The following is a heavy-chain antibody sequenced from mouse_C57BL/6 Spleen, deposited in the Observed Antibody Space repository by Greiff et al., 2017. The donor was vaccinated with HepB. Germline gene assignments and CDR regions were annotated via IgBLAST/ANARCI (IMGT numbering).Heavy chain of an antibody. Sequence: EVQLQQSGPELVKPGASVKISCKASGYTFTDYYMNWVKQSHGKSLEWIGDINPNNGGTSYNQKFKGKATLTVDKSSSTAYMELRSLTSEDSAVYYCASSYYVYFDYWGQGTTLTVSS. CDR1: GYTFTDYY. J-gene: IGHJ2*01. CDR3: ASSYYVYFDY. V-gene: IGHV1-26*01. CDR2: INPNNGGT. D-gene: IGHD2-1*01.